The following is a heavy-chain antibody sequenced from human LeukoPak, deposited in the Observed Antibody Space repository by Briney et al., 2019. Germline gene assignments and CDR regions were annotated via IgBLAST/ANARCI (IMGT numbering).Heavy chain of an antibody. J-gene: IGHJ6*02. Sequence: ASVKVSCKASGYTFTSYDINWVRQATGQGLEWMGWMNPNSGNTGYAQKFQGRVTMTRNTSISTAYMELSSLRSEDTAVYYCARGQVYSSSWGDYYYGMDVWAKGPRSPSP. CDR1: GYTFTSYD. CDR3: ARGQVYSSSWGDYYYGMDV. D-gene: IGHD6-13*01. V-gene: IGHV1-8*01. CDR2: MNPNSGNT.